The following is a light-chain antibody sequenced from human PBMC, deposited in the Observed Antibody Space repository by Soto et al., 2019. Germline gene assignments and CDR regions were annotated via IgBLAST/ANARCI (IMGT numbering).Light chain of an antibody. CDR1: QAISNN. CDR3: QQSYSTPRT. CDR2: AAS. Sequence: MTQSPVTLSVSTGERVTLSCRASQAISNNLAWYQQKPGKAPKLLIYAASSLQSGVPSRFSGSGSGTDFTLTISSLQPEDFATYYCQQSYSTPRTFGQGTKVEI. V-gene: IGKV1-39*01. J-gene: IGKJ1*01.